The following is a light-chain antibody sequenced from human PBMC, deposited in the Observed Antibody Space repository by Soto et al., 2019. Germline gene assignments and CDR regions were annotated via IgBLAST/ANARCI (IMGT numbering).Light chain of an antibody. Sequence: DIQMTQSPSTLSASVGDTVTVTCRASQSVSGWLAWYQQKPGEAPKLLIYDASALPSGVPSRFSGSGSGTDFTLTISSLQPEDFASYYCQQSSSSPRTFGQGTKVDIK. CDR3: QQSSSSPRT. CDR1: QSVSGW. CDR2: DAS. V-gene: IGKV1-39*01. J-gene: IGKJ1*01.